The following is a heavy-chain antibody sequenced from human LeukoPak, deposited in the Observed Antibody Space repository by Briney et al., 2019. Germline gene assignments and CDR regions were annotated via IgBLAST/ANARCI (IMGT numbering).Heavy chain of an antibody. Sequence: GGSLRLSCAASGFTFSNYEMNWVRQAPGKGLEWVSYISSSGSTIYYADSVKGRFTISRDNAKNSLYLHMNSLRAEDTAVYYCARRQYGSGSQLSIYYYYYMDVWGKGTTVTISS. CDR1: GFTFSNYE. CDR3: ARRQYGSGSQLSIYYYYYMDV. J-gene: IGHJ6*03. D-gene: IGHD3-10*01. V-gene: IGHV3-48*03. CDR2: ISSSGSTI.